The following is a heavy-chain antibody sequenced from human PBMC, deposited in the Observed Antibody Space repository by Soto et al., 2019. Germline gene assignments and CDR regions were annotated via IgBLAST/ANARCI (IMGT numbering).Heavy chain of an antibody. CDR2: INPNGGVT. Sequence: QVQLVQYGAEVKKPGASVTVSCRSSGDTFNDYYIHWVRQAPGQGLEWMGWINPNGGVTKYAQKFQGWVSMTRDTSIRTGYMQLSRLRSDATAVYSGARESGGATATLYYYYFYMDVWGTGTTVTVSS. CDR1: GDTFNDYY. CDR3: ARESGGATATLYYYYFYMDV. V-gene: IGHV1-2*04. D-gene: IGHD5-12*01. J-gene: IGHJ6*03.